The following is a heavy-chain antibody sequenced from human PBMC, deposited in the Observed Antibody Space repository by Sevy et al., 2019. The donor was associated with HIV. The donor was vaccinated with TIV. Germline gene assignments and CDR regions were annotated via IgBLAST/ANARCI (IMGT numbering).Heavy chain of an antibody. CDR3: ARGPPDGSYDYFDY. Sequence: GGSLRLSCAASGFTFSSYWMTWVRQAPGKGLEWVANIKQDMSEKYYADSVKGRFIISRDNAKNTLYLQMNSLRADDTAVYYCARGPPDGSYDYFDYWGQGTLVTVSS. CDR1: GFTFSSYW. D-gene: IGHD1-26*01. V-gene: IGHV3-7*01. CDR2: IKQDMSEK. J-gene: IGHJ4*02.